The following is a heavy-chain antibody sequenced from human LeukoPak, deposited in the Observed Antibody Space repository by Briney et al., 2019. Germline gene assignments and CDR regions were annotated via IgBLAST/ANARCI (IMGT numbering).Heavy chain of an antibody. Sequence: SETLSLTCTVSGGSISSYYWSWIRQPPGKGLEWTGYIYYSGSTNYNPSLKSRVTISVDTSKNQFSLKLSSVTAADTAVYYCARHVGRDILTGYYKGEYNWFDPWGQGTLVTVPS. D-gene: IGHD3-9*01. CDR3: ARHVGRDILTGYYKGEYNWFDP. CDR2: IYYSGST. CDR1: GGSISSYY. J-gene: IGHJ5*02. V-gene: IGHV4-59*01.